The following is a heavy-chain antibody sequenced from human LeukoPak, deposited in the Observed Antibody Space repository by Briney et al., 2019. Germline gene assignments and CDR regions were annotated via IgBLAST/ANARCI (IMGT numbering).Heavy chain of an antibody. CDR3: ARERTDDDDVNYYYYYYMDV. CDR2: MSYSGRT. J-gene: IGHJ6*03. CDR1: GGSINSGGHY. V-gene: IGHV4-31*03. D-gene: IGHD1-1*01. Sequence: SETLSLTCTVSGGSINSGGHYWTWMRQHPGKGLEWIGYMSYSGRTYYKSSLQSRVTISVDTSKNQFSLKLTSVTAADTAVYYCARERTDDDDVNYYYYYYMDVWGKGTTVTVSS.